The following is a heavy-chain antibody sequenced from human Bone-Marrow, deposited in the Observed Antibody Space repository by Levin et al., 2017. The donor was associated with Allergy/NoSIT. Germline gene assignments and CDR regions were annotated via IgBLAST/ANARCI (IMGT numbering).Heavy chain of an antibody. Sequence: ASVKVSCKASGYTFAYYSIHWVRQAPGQRPEWVGWINTDNGYTRYSEKFQDRVTITRDTSANTAYMELSGLESEDTSIYYCARDELQYFDLVAPLDFWGQGTLVTVSS. D-gene: IGHD4-11*01. V-gene: IGHV1-3*04. CDR2: INTDNGYT. J-gene: IGHJ4*02. CDR1: GYTFAYYS. CDR3: ARDELQYFDLVAPLDF.